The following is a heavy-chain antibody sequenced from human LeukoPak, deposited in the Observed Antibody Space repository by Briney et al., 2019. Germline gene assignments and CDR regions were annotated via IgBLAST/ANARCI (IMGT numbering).Heavy chain of an antibody. CDR1: GFTFSSHG. J-gene: IGHJ6*04. D-gene: IGHD3-10*02. CDR3: AELGITMIGGV. CDR2: ISGSGDNT. Sequence: GGTLRLSCAASGFTFSSHGMSWVRQAPGKGLEWVSTISGSGDNTYYADSVKGRFTISRDNSKNTLYLQMNSLRAEDTAVYYCAELGITMIGGVWGKGTTVTISS. V-gene: IGHV3-23*01.